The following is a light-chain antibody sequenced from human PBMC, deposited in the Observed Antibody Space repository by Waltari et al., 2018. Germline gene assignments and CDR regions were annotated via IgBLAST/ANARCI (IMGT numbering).Light chain of an antibody. CDR3: QAWDSTTDVV. J-gene: IGLJ2*01. CDR1: KLGETF. CDR2: QDK. Sequence: SYALTQPPSVSVSPGQTAKLTCYGDKLGETFVSCYQHTPGQSPLLIMYQDKKRPSGIPERFSGSISGNTVTLTISGTQAMDEADYYCQAWDSTTDVVFGGGTKLTVL. V-gene: IGLV3-1*01.